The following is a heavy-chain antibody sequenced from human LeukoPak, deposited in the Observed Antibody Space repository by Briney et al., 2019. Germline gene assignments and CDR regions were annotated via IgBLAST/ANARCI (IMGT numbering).Heavy chain of an antibody. V-gene: IGHV4-4*02. CDR3: ARDVLYYDFWSGHHYYYYMDV. J-gene: IGHJ6*03. CDR2: IHHSGST. CDR1: GGSISSSNW. D-gene: IGHD3-3*01. Sequence: SETLSLTCAVSGGSISSSNWWSWVRQPPGKGLEWIGEIHHSGSTNYNPSLKSRVTISVDKSKNQFSLKLSSVTAADTAVYYCARDVLYYDFWSGHHYYYYMDVWGKGTTVTVSS.